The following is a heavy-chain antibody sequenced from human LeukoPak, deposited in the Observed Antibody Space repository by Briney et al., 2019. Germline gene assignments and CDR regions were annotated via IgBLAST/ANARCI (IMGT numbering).Heavy chain of an antibody. V-gene: IGHV3-74*01. J-gene: IGHJ4*02. Sequence: GGSLKLSCAASGFTFSSYWMHWVRQAPGKGLVWVSRINTDGSSTSYADSVKGRFTISRDNAKNTLYLQMNSLRAEDTAVYYCARVDTAMDHSGYWGQGTLVTVSS. CDR2: INTDGSST. D-gene: IGHD5-18*01. CDR1: GFTFSSYW. CDR3: ARVDTAMDHSGY.